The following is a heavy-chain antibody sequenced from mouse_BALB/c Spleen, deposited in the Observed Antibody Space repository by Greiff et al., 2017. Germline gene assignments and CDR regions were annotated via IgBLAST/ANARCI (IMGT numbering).Heavy chain of an antibody. CDR2: IDPANGNT. Sequence: VQLQQSGAELVKPGASVKLSCTASGFNIKDTYMHWVKQRPEQGLEWIGRIDPANGNTKYDPKFQGKATTTADTSSNTAYLQLSSLTSEDTAVYYCARDIDYDGDYWGQGTTLTVSS. J-gene: IGHJ2*01. D-gene: IGHD2-4*01. CDR1: GFNIKDTY. V-gene: IGHV14-3*02. CDR3: ARDIDYDGDY.